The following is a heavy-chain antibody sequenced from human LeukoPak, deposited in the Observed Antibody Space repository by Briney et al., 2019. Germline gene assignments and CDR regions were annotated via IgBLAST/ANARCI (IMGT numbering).Heavy chain of an antibody. CDR2: IIPILGIA. V-gene: IGHV1-69*04. J-gene: IGHJ4*02. CDR1: GVTFSSYA. Sequence: SVTLSCKASGVTFSSYAISWVRQAPGQGLEWMGRIIPILGIANYAQKFQGRVTITADKSTSTAYMELSSLRSEDTAGYYCARDVTGDWGQGTLVTVSS. CDR3: ARDVTGD. D-gene: IGHD3-10*01.